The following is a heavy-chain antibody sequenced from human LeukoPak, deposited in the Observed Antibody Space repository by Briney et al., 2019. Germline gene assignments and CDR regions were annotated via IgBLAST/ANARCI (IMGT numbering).Heavy chain of an antibody. CDR1: GYSFTSYW. D-gene: IGHD3-10*01. V-gene: IGHV5-51*01. J-gene: IGHJ6*03. Sequence: GESLKISCKGSGYSFTSYWIGWVRQMPGKGLECMGIIYPGDSDTRYSPSFQGQVTISADKSISTAYLQWSSLKASDTAMYYCARLFWGYYGSGSPYYYYMDVWGKGTTVTVSS. CDR3: ARLFWGYYGSGSPYYYYMDV. CDR2: IYPGDSDT.